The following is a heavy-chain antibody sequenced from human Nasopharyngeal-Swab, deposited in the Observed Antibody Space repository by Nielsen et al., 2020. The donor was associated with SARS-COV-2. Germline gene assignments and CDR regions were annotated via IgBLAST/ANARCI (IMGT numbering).Heavy chain of an antibody. J-gene: IGHJ3*02. CDR3: ARRAGDAFDM. Sequence: GESPKTSRAGSGLTLRTYSMHWVRQASGKGLRWVSSISSSRDSYIYYAVSVKGRFTISRDNAENSLYLQMNSLRDDDTAVYYCARRAGDAFDMWGRGTMVTVSS. CDR1: GLTLRTYS. CDR2: ISSSRDSYI. V-gene: IGHV3-21*01.